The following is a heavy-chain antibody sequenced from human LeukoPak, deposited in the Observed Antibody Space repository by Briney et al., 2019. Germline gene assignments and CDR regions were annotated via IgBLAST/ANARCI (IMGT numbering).Heavy chain of an antibody. CDR2: IYYSGST. Sequence: SQTLSLTCTVSGGSISSGGYYWSWIRQPPGKGLEWIGYIYYSGSTYYNPSLKSRVTISVDTSKNQFSLKLSSVTAADTAVYYCARGFYGGSRREIFDIWGQGTMVTVSS. J-gene: IGHJ3*02. CDR3: ARGFYGGSRREIFDI. V-gene: IGHV4-30-4*01. CDR1: GGSISSGGYY. D-gene: IGHD4-23*01.